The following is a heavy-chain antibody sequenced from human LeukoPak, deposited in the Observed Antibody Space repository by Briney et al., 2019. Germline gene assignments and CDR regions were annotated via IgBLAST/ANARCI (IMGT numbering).Heavy chain of an antibody. D-gene: IGHD3-10*01. Sequence: PGGSLRLSCAASGFTFSSYDMHWVRQATGKGLEWVSAIRTAGDPYNPGSVKGRFTISRETAKNSLYLQMNSLRARDTAVYYCARGIGPQGYYYYGMDVWGKGTTVTVSS. CDR2: IRTAGDP. CDR1: GFTFSSYD. V-gene: IGHV3-13*05. J-gene: IGHJ6*04. CDR3: ARGIGPQGYYYYGMDV.